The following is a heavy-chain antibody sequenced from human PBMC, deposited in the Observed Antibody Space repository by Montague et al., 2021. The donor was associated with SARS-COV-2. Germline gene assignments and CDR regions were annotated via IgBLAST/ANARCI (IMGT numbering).Heavy chain of an antibody. V-gene: IGHV3-23*01. CDR3: AKDLIRFDILTGLED. CDR2: IRGSGGST. Sequence: SLRLSCAASGFTFSSYAMSWVRQAPGKGLEWVSAIRGSGGSTYYADSVKGRFTISRDNSKNTPYLQMNSLRAEDTAVYYCAKDLIRFDILTGLEDWGQGTLVTVSS. D-gene: IGHD3-9*01. CDR1: GFTFSSYA. J-gene: IGHJ1*01.